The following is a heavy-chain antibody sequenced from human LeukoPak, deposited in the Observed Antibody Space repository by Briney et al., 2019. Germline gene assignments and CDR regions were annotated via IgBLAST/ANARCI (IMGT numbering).Heavy chain of an antibody. CDR2: ISYDGSNK. J-gene: IGHJ4*02. Sequence: PGRSLRLSCAASGFTFSSYGMHWVRQAPGKGLEWVAVISYDGSNKYYADSVKGRFTISRDNSKNTLYLQMNSLRAEGTAVYYCAKEGWELHLYYFDYWGQGTLVTVSS. CDR3: AKEGWELHLYYFDY. CDR1: GFTFSSYG. D-gene: IGHD1-26*01. V-gene: IGHV3-30*18.